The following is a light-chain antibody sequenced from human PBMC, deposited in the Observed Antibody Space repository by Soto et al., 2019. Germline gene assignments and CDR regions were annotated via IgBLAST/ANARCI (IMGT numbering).Light chain of an antibody. CDR1: QPINKW. J-gene: IGKJ2*01. CDR2: DAS. V-gene: IGKV1-5*01. Sequence: DIQLTQSPSTLAASVGDRVTMTCRASQPINKWLAWYQQKPGKAPDLLISDASTLESGVPSRFRGSGSGTEFTLIISSLQTEDVATYYYQEYNSEGPYTFGQGTKLEIK. CDR3: QEYNSEGPYT.